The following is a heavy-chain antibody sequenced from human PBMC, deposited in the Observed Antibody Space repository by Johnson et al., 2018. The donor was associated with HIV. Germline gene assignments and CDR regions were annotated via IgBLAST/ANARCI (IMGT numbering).Heavy chain of an antibody. CDR1: GMTVSSYY. D-gene: IGHD5-24*01. CDR3: ARACRDGYTCDVFDI. Sequence: VQLVESGGGLVQPGGSLRLSCGASGMTVSSYYMSWVRQAPGKGLEWVSVIFSGGDTYYGDSVRGRFSISRDNSKNTLYLQMKSLRADDTAVYYCARACRDGYTCDVFDIWGQVTMVTVSS. J-gene: IGHJ3*02. V-gene: IGHV3-66*01. CDR2: IFSGGDT.